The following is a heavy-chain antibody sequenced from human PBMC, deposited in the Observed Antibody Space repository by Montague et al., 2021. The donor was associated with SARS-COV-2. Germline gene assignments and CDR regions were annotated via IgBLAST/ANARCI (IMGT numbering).Heavy chain of an antibody. Sequence: SETLSLTCTVSGGSVSSGSYYWSWIRQSPGKRLEWIGYINYSGSTNYNPSLKSRVTISVDMSRNQFSLKLRSVTAADTAIYYCARPGRAPFHYAMDVWGQGTTVTVSS. CDR3: ARPGRAPFHYAMDV. CDR2: INYSGST. CDR1: GGSVSSGSYY. J-gene: IGHJ6*02. D-gene: IGHD2/OR15-2a*01. V-gene: IGHV4-61*01.